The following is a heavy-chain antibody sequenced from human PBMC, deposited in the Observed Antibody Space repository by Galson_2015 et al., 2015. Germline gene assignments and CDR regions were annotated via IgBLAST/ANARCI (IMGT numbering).Heavy chain of an antibody. V-gene: IGHV3-30*18. CDR3: AKDRPYQYSGSYFDPPDY. D-gene: IGHD1-26*01. Sequence: SLRLSCAASGFTFSSYGMHWVRQAPGTGLEWVAVISYDGSNKYYADSVKGRFTISRDNSKNTLYLQMNSLRAEDTAVYYCAKDRPYQYSGSYFDPPDYWGQGTLVTVSS. CDR1: GFTFSSYG. CDR2: ISYDGSNK. J-gene: IGHJ4*02.